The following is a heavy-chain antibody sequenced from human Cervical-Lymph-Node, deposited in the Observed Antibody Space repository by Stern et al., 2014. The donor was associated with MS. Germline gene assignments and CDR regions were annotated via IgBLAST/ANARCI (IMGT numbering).Heavy chain of an antibody. V-gene: IGHV1-69*01. CDR1: GGTFSSSD. CDR3: ALGGFGHYFEY. J-gene: IGHJ4*02. CDR2: IIPIIGTA. D-gene: IGHD3-10*01. Sequence: VQSGAEVQKPGSSVKVSCRASGGTFSSSDISWVRQAPGQGLEWMGGIIPIIGTANYAQKYQGRVTITADESTSTAYMELSSLRSEDTAIYYCALGGFGHYFEYWGQGTLVTVSS.